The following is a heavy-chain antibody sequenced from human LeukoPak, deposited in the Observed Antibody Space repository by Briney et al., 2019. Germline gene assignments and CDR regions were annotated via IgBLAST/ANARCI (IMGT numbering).Heavy chain of an antibody. J-gene: IGHJ4*02. V-gene: IGHV3-23*01. CDR1: GFTFSSYG. Sequence: GGSLRLSCAASGFTFSSYGMGWVRQAPGKGLEWVSSISGGGETTYYADSVKGRFTISRDNAKNSLYLQMNSLRAEDTAVYYCARAGFTFSDYFGSFFDYWGQGTLVTVSS. D-gene: IGHD3-10*01. CDR3: ARAGFTFSDYFGSFFDY. CDR2: ISGGGETT.